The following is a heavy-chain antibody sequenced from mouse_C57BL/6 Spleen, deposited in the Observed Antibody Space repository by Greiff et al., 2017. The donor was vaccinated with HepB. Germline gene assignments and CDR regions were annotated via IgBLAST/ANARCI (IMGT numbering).Heavy chain of an antibody. V-gene: IGHV3-6*01. CDR1: GYSITSGYY. Sequence: EVQLLESGPGLVKPSQSLSLTCSVTGYSITSGYYWNWIRQFPGNKLEWMGYISYDGSNNYNPSLKNRISITRDTSKNQFFLKLNSVTTEDTATYYCARDPHYYGSSPYAMDYWGQGTSVTVSS. J-gene: IGHJ4*01. D-gene: IGHD1-1*01. CDR3: ARDPHYYGSSPYAMDY. CDR2: ISYDGSN.